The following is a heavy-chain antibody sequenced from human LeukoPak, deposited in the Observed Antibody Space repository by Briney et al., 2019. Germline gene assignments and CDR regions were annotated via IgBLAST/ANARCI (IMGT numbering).Heavy chain of an antibody. V-gene: IGHV3-21*06. CDR2: ISSTSRYI. CDR3: TRPTHGDHPSYYYYYIDV. Sequence: GGSLTLSCAASGFTFSIYSMIWVRLAPWKGLEWVSAISSTSRYIYYADSVKGRFTISRDNAKNLLYLQMTSLRAEDTAIYYCTRPTHGDHPSYYYYYIDVWGKGTTVTVSS. CDR1: GFTFSIYS. D-gene: IGHD4-17*01. J-gene: IGHJ6*03.